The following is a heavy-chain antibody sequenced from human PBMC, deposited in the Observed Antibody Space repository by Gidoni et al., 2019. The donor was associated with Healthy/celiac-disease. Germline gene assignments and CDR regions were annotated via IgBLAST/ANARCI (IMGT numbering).Heavy chain of an antibody. CDR1: GYTFTSYD. Sequence: QVQLVQSGAEVKKPGASAKVSCKAAGYTFTSYDINWVRQATGHGLEWMGWMNPNSGNTGYAQKFQGRVTMTRNTSISTAYMELSSLRSEDTAVYYCAREMGFRTYTDYWGQGTLVTVSS. CDR3: AREMGFRTYTDY. D-gene: IGHD3-16*01. V-gene: IGHV1-8*01. J-gene: IGHJ4*02. CDR2: MNPNSGNT.